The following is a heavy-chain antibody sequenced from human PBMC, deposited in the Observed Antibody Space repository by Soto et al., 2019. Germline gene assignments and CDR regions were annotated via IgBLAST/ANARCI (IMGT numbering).Heavy chain of an antibody. J-gene: IGHJ4*02. CDR1: GFTFSSYA. Sequence: GGSLRLSCEASGFTFSSYAMSWVRQAPGKGLEWVSAISSSGDTTYWVDSVKGRFTISRDNSKSTLYLQMNSLRAEDTAVYYCAKDSGTYYDLLTAFSSRYRFDYWGQGTLVTVSS. D-gene: IGHD3-9*01. CDR3: AKDSGTYYDLLTAFSSRYRFDY. CDR2: ISSSGDTT. V-gene: IGHV3-23*01.